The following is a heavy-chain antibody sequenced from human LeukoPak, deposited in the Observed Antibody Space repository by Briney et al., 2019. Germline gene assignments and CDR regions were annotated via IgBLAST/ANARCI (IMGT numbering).Heavy chain of an antibody. CDR2: IKEDGSEK. V-gene: IGHV3-7*04. CDR1: GFTFSSYW. CDR3: ARASSYYYASGSYLEGY. J-gene: IGHJ4*02. Sequence: GGSLRLSCAASGFTFSSYWMSWVRQTPGKGLEWVANIKEDGSEKYYVDSVKGRFTISRDNAKNSLYLQMNSLRAEDTAVYYCARASSYYYASGSYLEGYWGQGTLVTVSS. D-gene: IGHD3-10*01.